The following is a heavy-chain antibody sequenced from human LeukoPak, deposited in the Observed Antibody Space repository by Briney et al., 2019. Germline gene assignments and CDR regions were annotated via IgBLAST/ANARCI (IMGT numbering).Heavy chain of an antibody. CDR2: IIPIFGTA. D-gene: IGHD5-18*01. CDR1: GGTFSSYA. J-gene: IGHJ5*02. V-gene: IGHV1-69*06. CDR3: ARQRYSYDPSTTFDP. Sequence: SVKVSCKASGGTFSSYAISWVRQAPGQGLEWMGGIIPIFGTANYAQKFQGRVTITADKSTSTAYMELSSLRSEDTAVYYCARQRYSYDPSTTFDPWGQGTLVTVSS.